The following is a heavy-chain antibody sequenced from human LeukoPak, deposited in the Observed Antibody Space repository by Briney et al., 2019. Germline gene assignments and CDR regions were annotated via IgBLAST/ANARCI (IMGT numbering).Heavy chain of an antibody. V-gene: IGHV3-48*04. CDR1: GFTLSSYS. CDR3: ARVGGIAMVKGFDY. Sequence: GGSLRLSCAASGFTLSSYSMNWVRQAPGKGLEWVSYISSSSSTIYYADSVKGRFTISRDNAKNSLYLQMNSLRAEDTAVYYCARVGGIAMVKGFDYWGQGTLVTVSS. J-gene: IGHJ4*02. D-gene: IGHD5-18*01. CDR2: ISSSSSTI.